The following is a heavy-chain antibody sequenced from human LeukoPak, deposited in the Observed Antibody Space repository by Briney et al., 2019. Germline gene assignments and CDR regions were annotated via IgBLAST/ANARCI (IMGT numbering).Heavy chain of an antibody. CDR1: RFTFSTYV. CDR3: AKEGGSYYSYYYYMDV. D-gene: IGHD1-26*01. Sequence: GGSLRLSCAASRFTFSTYVMHWVRQAPGKGLEWAAFIRYDGGNKYYADSVKGRFTISRDNSKNTLYLQMNSLRTEDTAAYYCAKEGGSYYSYYYYMDVWGKGTTVTVSS. CDR2: IRYDGGNK. V-gene: IGHV3-30*02. J-gene: IGHJ6*03.